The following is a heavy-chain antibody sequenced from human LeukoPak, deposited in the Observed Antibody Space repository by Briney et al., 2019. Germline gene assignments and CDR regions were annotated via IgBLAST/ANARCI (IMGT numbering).Heavy chain of an antibody. CDR1: GGSLSNYY. V-gene: IGHV4-34*01. CDR3: ARGRNLEWFDY. J-gene: IGHJ5*01. Sequence: SETLSLTCAVDGGSLSNYYWSWIRQPPGKGLEWIGEINHSGSTHYNPSLKSRVTISVDTSKNQFSLKLNSVTAADTAVYYCARGRNLEWFDYWGQGTLVTVSS. D-gene: IGHD3-3*01. CDR2: INHSGST.